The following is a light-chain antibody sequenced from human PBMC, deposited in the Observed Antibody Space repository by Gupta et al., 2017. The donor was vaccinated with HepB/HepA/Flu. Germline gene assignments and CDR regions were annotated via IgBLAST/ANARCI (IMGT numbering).Light chain of an antibody. Sequence: SSELTQDPAVSVALGQTVTITCRGDRPSDSQASWFQQKPGQAPIRVIVGDNSRPSGIPARFSGDRSGSNASLKTSGAQAEDEADDYCKYPDRDTDFYVFGAGTKITVL. J-gene: IGLJ1*01. CDR1: RPSDSQ. V-gene: IGLV3-19*01. CDR3: KYPDRDTDFYV. CDR2: GDN.